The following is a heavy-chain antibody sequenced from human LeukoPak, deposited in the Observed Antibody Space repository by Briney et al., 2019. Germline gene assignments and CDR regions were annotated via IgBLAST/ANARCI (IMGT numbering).Heavy chain of an antibody. CDR1: GFIFNNYG. D-gene: IGHD5-12*01. CDR2: ISNDGGGT. Sequence: GGSLRLSCAASGFIFNNYGLIWVRQAPGKGLEWVSAISNDGGGTQYADFVEGRFTISRDNSKNTLFLQMSSLRAEDTALYYCAKGSSGYFADLWGQGTLVTVSS. CDR3: AKGSSGYFADL. V-gene: IGHV3-23*01. J-gene: IGHJ5*02.